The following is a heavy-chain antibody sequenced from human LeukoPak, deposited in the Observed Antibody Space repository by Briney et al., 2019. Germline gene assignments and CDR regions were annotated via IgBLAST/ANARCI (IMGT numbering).Heavy chain of an antibody. CDR2: MNPNSGNT. CDR1: GYTFTSYD. Sequence: ASVKVSCKASGYTFTSYDINWVRQATGQGLEWMGWMNPNSGNTGYAQKFQGRVTMTRNTSISTAYMELSSLRSEDTAVYYCARVRGVYSSSWNRYYFDYWRQGTLVTVSS. J-gene: IGHJ4*02. D-gene: IGHD6-13*01. CDR3: ARVRGVYSSSWNRYYFDY. V-gene: IGHV1-8*01.